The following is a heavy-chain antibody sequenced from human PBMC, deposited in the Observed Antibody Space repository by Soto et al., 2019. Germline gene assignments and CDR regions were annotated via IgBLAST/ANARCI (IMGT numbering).Heavy chain of an antibody. CDR2: ITYNGDDI. D-gene: IGHD5-12*01. CDR3: AKDMRRDGYRYGNFKN. J-gene: IGHJ4*02. CDR1: GFDFGDYA. V-gene: IGHV3-9*01. Sequence: EVRLVESGGGLVQPGTSLTLSCVGSGFDFGDYAMHWVRQAPGKGLEWVAGITYNGDDIDYADSVKGRLSISRDNAEKSLYLQLSGLKPEDTALYICAKDMRRDGYRYGNFKNWGQGTLVSVSS.